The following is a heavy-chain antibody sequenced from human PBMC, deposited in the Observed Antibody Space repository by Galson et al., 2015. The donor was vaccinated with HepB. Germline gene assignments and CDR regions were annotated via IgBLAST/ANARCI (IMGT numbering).Heavy chain of an antibody. CDR2: IYYSGST. D-gene: IGHD5-24*01. Sequence: SETLSLTCTVSGASIKSYYWSWIRQPPGKGLEWLGYIYYSGSTNYNPSLKSRVTISVDTSKNQFSLKLSSVTAADTAVYYCARGGRRGGYRPFDYWGQGTLVTVSS. V-gene: IGHV4-59*01. J-gene: IGHJ4*02. CDR1: GASIKSYY. CDR3: ARGGRRGGYRPFDY.